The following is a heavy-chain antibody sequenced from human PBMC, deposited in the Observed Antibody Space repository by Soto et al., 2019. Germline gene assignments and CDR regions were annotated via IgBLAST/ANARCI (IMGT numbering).Heavy chain of an antibody. CDR2: ISAYNGNT. V-gene: IGHV1-18*01. D-gene: IGHD3-3*01. Sequence: QVQLVQSGAAVKKPGASVKVSCKASGYTFTSYGISWVRQAPGQGLEWMGWISAYNGNTNYAQKLQGRVTMTTDTSTSTAYMELRSLRSDDTAVYYCATSVLRFLEWLPDWFDPWGQGTLVTVSS. CDR1: GYTFTSYG. J-gene: IGHJ5*02. CDR3: ATSVLRFLEWLPDWFDP.